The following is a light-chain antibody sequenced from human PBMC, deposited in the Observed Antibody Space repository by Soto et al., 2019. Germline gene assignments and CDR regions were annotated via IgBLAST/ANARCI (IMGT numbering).Light chain of an antibody. J-gene: IGKJ1*01. CDR2: WAS. V-gene: IGKV4-1*01. CDR3: QQYYATPLT. Sequence: DIVMTQSPDSLAVSLGERATINCKSSQSVLYNSNNKNYLAWYQQKPGQPPKLLIYWASTRESGVPDRFSGSGSGTDFTLTISSLQAEDVAVYCCQQYYATPLTFGQGTKVEIK. CDR1: QSVLYNSNNKNY.